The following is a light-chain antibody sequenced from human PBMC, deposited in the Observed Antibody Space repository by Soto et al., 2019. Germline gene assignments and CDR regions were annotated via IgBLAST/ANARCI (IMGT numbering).Light chain of an antibody. CDR2: GAS. CDR3: QQYASSVT. V-gene: IGKV3-20*01. J-gene: IGKJ1*01. Sequence: EILLTQSPDSLSLSPGDRATLSCRASQSFSSTFFAWYQQKPGQAPRLLIYGASSRATGIPDRFSGSGSGTHYPRTISRLEPEDCTVYYCQQYASSVTFGQGPKVELK. CDR1: QSFSSTF.